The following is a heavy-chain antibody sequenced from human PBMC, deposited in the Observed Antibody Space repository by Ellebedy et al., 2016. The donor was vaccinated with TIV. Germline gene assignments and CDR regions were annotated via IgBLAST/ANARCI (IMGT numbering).Heavy chain of an antibody. CDR3: ARLRDALADELDF. Sequence: GESLKISXQSSGYRFSNHWIAWVRHQRGRGLGGGGFFYPGDSDTRYSPSFQGQVTISSDKSISTVYLQWNGLKSSDTGVYFCARLRDALADELDFWGQGTLVAVSS. CDR2: FYPGDSDT. D-gene: IGHD6-19*01. V-gene: IGHV5-51*01. CDR1: GYRFSNHW. J-gene: IGHJ4*02.